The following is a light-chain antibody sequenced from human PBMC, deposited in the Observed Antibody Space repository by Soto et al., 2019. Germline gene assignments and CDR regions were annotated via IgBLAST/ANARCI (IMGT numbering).Light chain of an antibody. CDR3: QRYDNRPLT. CDR1: HDISKY. J-gene: IGKJ4*01. Sequence: DVQMTQSPSSLCASGGDRVASTCDARHDISKYLNWYQQKPGKAPKLLIYDASNWETGIPSRFSGSGSGTDFTFTISSLQPEDIAAYYCQRYDNRPLTFGGGTKVDIK. CDR2: DAS. V-gene: IGKV1-33*01.